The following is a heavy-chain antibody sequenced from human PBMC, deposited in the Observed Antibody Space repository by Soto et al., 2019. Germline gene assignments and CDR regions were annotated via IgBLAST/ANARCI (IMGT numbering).Heavy chain of an antibody. CDR3: ARYSYGDYVRRSAGSYYYYYYMDV. V-gene: IGHV1-69*02. CDR1: GYTFTSYY. J-gene: IGHJ6*03. Sequence: SVKVSCKASGYTFTSYYMHWVRQAPGQGLEWMGKIFPIFCIANYAQKFQGRVMITADKSTSTVYMELSCLRSEDTAVYYFARYSYGDYVRRSAGSYYYYYYMDVWGKGTTVTVSS. CDR2: IFPIFCIA. D-gene: IGHD4-17*01.